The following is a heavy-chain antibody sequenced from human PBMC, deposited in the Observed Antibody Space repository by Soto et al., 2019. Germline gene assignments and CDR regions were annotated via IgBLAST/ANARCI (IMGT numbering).Heavy chain of an antibody. Sequence: TETLSLTCTVSGGSIRSYYWSWIRQPPGKGLEWIGYIYYSGSTNYNPSLKSRVTISVDTSKNQFSLKLSSVTAADTAVYYCARSTQIAARPSPYYGMDVWGQGTTVTVSS. D-gene: IGHD6-6*01. V-gene: IGHV4-59*01. J-gene: IGHJ6*02. CDR2: IYYSGST. CDR3: ARSTQIAARPSPYYGMDV. CDR1: GGSIRSYY.